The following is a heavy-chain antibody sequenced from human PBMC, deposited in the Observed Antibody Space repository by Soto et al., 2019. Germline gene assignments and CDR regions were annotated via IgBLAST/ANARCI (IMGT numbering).Heavy chain of an antibody. CDR2: IDSSTKYT. D-gene: IGHD5-18*01. J-gene: IGHJ6*02. Sequence: GGSLRLSCEASGFTFRDYYMTWFRQAPGKGLEWLSYIDSSTKYTNYADSVKGRFTISRDNSKNTLYLQMNSLRAEDTAVYYCARDQFRMVTGSYYYGMDVWGQGTTVTVSS. CDR1: GFTFRDYY. V-gene: IGHV3-11*06. CDR3: ARDQFRMVTGSYYYGMDV.